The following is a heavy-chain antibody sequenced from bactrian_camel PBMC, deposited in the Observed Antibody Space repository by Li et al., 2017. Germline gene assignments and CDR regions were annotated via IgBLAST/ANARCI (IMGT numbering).Heavy chain of an antibody. J-gene: IGHJ6*01. D-gene: IGHD5*01. CDR2: IDSVGNI. V-gene: IGHV3S57*01. CDR1: GRTYKDYC. Sequence: VQLVESGGGSAQAGGSLRVSCAVSGRTYKDYCMGWFRQAPGKEREGVACIDSVGNIVYANSVKGRFTASRDNAKLTPFLQMNSLKSEDTALYYCAQSMSWVLGADFEYWGQGTQFTVS. CDR3: AQSMSWVLGADFEY.